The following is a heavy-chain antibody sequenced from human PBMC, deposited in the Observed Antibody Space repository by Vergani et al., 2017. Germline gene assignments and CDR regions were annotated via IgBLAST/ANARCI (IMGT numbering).Heavy chain of an antibody. J-gene: IGHJ4*02. CDR1: GFTFSSYS. CDR2: ISSSSSYI. V-gene: IGHV3-21*01. CDR3: ARDDNALSSGWPDPFDY. D-gene: IGHD6-19*01. Sequence: EVQLVESGGGLVKPGGSLRLSCAASGFTFSSYSMNWVRQAPGKGLEWVSSISSSSSYIYYADSVKGRFTISRDNAKNSLYLQMNSLSAEDTAVYYCARDDNALSSGWPDPFDYWGQGTLVTVSS.